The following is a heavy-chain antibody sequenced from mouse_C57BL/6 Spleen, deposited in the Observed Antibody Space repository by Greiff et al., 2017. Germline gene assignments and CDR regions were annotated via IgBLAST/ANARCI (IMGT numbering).Heavy chain of an antibody. CDR2: IDPSDSYT. J-gene: IGHJ2*01. V-gene: IGHV1-69*01. Sequence: QVQLKQPGAELVMPGASVKLSCKASGYTFTSYWMHWVKQRPGQGLEWIGEIDPSDSYTNYNQKFKGKSTLTVDKSSSTAYMQLSSLTSADSAVYYCARDYGSPSYYFDYWGQGTTLTVSS. CDR3: ARDYGSPSYYFDY. CDR1: GYTFTSYW. D-gene: IGHD1-1*01.